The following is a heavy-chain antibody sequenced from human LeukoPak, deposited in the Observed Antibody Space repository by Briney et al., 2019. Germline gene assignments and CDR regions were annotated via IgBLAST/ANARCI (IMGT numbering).Heavy chain of an antibody. Sequence: SETLSLTCTVSGHSIINSYYWSWIRQPPGKGLEWIGSIYHSGATYYNPSLKSRVTISVDTSKNQFSLKLNSVTAADTAIYYCARAVDSSGFSSFQYWGQGTLVTVSS. J-gene: IGHJ1*01. CDR3: ARAVDSSGFSSFQY. V-gene: IGHV4-38-2*02. CDR1: GHSIINSYY. D-gene: IGHD3-22*01. CDR2: IYHSGAT.